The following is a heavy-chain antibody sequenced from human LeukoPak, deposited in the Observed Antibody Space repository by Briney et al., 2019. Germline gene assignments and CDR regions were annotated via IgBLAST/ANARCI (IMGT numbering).Heavy chain of an antibody. J-gene: IGHJ3*02. V-gene: IGHV3-53*01. CDR3: AKDPNGDYIGTFDI. CDR2: IYSDGST. Sequence: GGSLRLSCAASGFTVSSNYLSWVRQAPGKGLEWVSIIYSDGSTYYADSVKGRFTISRDNSKNTLYLQMNSLRAEDTAVYFCAKDPNGDYIGTFDIWGQGTMVTVSS. D-gene: IGHD4-17*01. CDR1: GFTVSSNY.